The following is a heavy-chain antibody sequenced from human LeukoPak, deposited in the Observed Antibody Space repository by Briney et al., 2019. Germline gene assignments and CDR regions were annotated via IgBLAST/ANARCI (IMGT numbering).Heavy chain of an antibody. J-gene: IGHJ3*02. CDR3: AKDRPIAARAWGAFDI. CDR1: GLTFMKYS. CDR2: ITGRGAFT. D-gene: IGHD6-6*01. V-gene: IGHV3-23*01. Sequence: GGSLRLSCAASGLTFMKYSMTWVRQAPGKGLEWVSAITGRGAFTDYADSVKGRFTISRDNSKNTLYLQMNSLRAEDTAVYYCAKDRPIAARAWGAFDIWGQGTMVTVSS.